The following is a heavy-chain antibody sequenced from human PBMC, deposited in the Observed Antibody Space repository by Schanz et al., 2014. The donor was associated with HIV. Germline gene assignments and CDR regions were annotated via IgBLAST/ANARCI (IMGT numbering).Heavy chain of an antibody. D-gene: IGHD6-13*01. CDR2: INHSGST. V-gene: IGHV4-34*01. Sequence: QVQLQQWGAGLLKPSETLSLTCAVYGGSFSDYYWSWIRQPPGKGLEWIGEINHSGSTNYNPSLSSRRTISVDTSKRQFSLTLSSVTAADTAVYYCARHRLRGIAEGCWFDPWGQGTLVTVSS. J-gene: IGHJ5*02. CDR1: GGSFSDYY. CDR3: ARHRLRGIAEGCWFDP.